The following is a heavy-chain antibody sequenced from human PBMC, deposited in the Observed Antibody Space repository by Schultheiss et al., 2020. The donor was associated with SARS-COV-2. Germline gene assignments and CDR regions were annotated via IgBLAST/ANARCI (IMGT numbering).Heavy chain of an antibody. CDR2: ISSSGSTI. CDR1: GFIFSRYN. Sequence: GGSLRLSCAASGFIFSRYNMNWVRQAPGKGLEWVSYISSSGSTIYYADSVKGRFTISRDNAKNTLYLQMNSLRAEDTAVYYCAREYSSGFHDYWGQGTLVTVSS. D-gene: IGHD3-22*01. J-gene: IGHJ4*02. V-gene: IGHV3-48*03. CDR3: AREYSSGFHDY.